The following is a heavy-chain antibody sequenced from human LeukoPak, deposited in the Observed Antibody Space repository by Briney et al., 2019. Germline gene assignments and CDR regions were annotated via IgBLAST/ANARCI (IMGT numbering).Heavy chain of an antibody. D-gene: IGHD3-22*01. CDR2: ISSSSSYI. CDR3: ARDPDRGGYSMFDY. CDR1: GFTFSSYS. V-gene: IGHV3-21*01. J-gene: IGHJ4*02. Sequence: GGSLRLSRAASGFTFSSYSMNWVRQAPGKGLEWVSSISSSSSYIYYADSVKGRFTISRDNAKNSLYLQMNSLRAEDTAVYYCARDPDRGGYSMFDYWGQGTLVTVSS.